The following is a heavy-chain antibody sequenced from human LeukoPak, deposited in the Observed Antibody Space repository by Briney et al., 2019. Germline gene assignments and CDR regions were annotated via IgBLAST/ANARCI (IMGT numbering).Heavy chain of an antibody. J-gene: IGHJ4*02. CDR2: SQTTKPNSCTT. CDR1: GFAITDHH. CDR3: VRGVTTSSGWYHFDN. D-gene: IGHD6-13*01. V-gene: IGHV3-72*01. Sequence: GGSLRLSCAASGFAITDHHMDWVRQAPGKGMEWVGRSQTTKPNSCTTEYAASVKGRFTISRDDSKNSLYLQLNSLKTEDTAVYYCVRGVTTSSGWYHFDNWGQGTLVTVSS.